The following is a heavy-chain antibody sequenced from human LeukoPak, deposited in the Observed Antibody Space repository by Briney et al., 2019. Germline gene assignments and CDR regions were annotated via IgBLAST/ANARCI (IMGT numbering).Heavy chain of an antibody. CDR3: ARDFWPYYYDSSGSDAFDI. V-gene: IGHV3-30-3*01. CDR1: GFTFSSYA. CDR2: ISYDGSNK. D-gene: IGHD3-22*01. J-gene: IGHJ3*02. Sequence: PGRSLRLSCAASGFTFSSYAMHWVRQAPGKGLEWVAVISYDGSNKYYADSVKGRFTISRDNSKNTLYLQMNSLRAEDTAVYYCARDFWPYYYDSSGSDAFDIWGQGTMVTVSS.